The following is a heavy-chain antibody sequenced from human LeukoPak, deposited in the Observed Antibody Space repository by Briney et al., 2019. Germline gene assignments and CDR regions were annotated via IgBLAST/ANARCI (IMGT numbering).Heavy chain of an antibody. CDR2: IIPIFGIA. CDR3: ARDWGCRSYYDSSGYYYYGMDV. V-gene: IGHV1-69*04. CDR1: GGTFSSCA. J-gene: IGHJ6*02. Sequence: SVKVSCKASGGTFSSCAISWVRQAPGQGLEWMGRIIPIFGIANYAQKFQGRVTITADKSTSTAYMELSSLRSEDTAVYYCARDWGCRSYYDSSGYYYYGMDVWGQGTTVTVSS. D-gene: IGHD3-22*01.